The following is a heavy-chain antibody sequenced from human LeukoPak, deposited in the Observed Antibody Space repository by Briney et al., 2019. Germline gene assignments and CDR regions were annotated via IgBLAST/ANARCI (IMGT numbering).Heavy chain of an antibody. CDR2: IYTSGST. V-gene: IGHV4-61*02. Sequence: SETLSLTCTVSGGSISSSSYYWSWIRQPAGKGLEWIGRIYTSGSTNYNPSLKSRVTISVDTSKNQFSLKLSSVTAADTAVYYCARVRGCSSTSCPRYYYYYMDVWGKGTTVTVSS. CDR1: GGSISSSSYY. J-gene: IGHJ6*03. D-gene: IGHD2-2*01. CDR3: ARVRGCSSTSCPRYYYYYMDV.